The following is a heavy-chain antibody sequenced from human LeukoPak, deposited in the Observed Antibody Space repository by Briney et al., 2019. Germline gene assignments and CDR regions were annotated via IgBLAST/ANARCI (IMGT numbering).Heavy chain of an antibody. V-gene: IGHV4-39*07. D-gene: IGHD5-12*01. CDR3: ARDSLGYSGYDLERTTFDY. J-gene: IGHJ4*02. CDR1: GGSISSSSYY. Sequence: SETLSLTCTVSGGSISSSSYYWGWIRQPPGKGLEWIGSIYYSGSTYYNPSLKSRVTISVDTSKNQFSLKLSSVTAADTAVYYCARDSLGYSGYDLERTTFDYWGQGTLVTVSS. CDR2: IYYSGST.